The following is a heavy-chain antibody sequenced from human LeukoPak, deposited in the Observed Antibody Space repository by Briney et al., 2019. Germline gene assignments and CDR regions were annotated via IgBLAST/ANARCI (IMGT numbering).Heavy chain of an antibody. V-gene: IGHV4-59*01. CDR3: ARELRLSSYYYYMDV. Sequence: SETLSLTCTVSGGSISSYYWSWIRQPPGKGLEWIGYIYYSGSTNYNPSLKSRVTISVDTSKNQFSLKLSSVTAADTAVYYCARELRLSSYYYYMDVWGKGTTVTVSS. CDR2: IYYSGST. CDR1: GGSISSYY. D-gene: IGHD2/OR15-2a*01. J-gene: IGHJ6*03.